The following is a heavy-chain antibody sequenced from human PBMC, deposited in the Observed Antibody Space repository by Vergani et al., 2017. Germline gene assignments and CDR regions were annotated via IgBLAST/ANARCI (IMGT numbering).Heavy chain of an antibody. CDR2: IGGSGDRT. Sequence: EVQLLESGGGLGQPGGSLRLSCAASGFIFTNYAMSWVRQAPGKGLEWVSTIGGSGDRTFYADSVKGRFAISRDNSKNTVFLQMHSLRAEDTAIYYCVKEKIDLGSYFFDSWGHGILVTVSS. D-gene: IGHD2/OR15-2a*01. CDR1: GFIFTNYA. J-gene: IGHJ4*01. CDR3: VKEKIDLGSYFFDS. V-gene: IGHV3-23*01.